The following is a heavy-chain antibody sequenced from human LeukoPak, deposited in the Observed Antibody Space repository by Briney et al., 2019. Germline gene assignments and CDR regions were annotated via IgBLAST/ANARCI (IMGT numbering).Heavy chain of an antibody. D-gene: IGHD4-23*01. CDR2: IYYSRTT. J-gene: IGHJ4*02. Sequence: SETLSLTCTVSGGSISSGSHHWGWFRQSPGKGLEWIGSIYYSRTTYYNPSLNSRVTISVVTSKNQFSLQLNSVTAADTAVYYSVRHDGRSGGTMGALDSWGQGSLVTVSS. V-gene: IGHV4-39*01. CDR1: GGSISSGSHH. CDR3: VRHDGRSGGTMGALDS.